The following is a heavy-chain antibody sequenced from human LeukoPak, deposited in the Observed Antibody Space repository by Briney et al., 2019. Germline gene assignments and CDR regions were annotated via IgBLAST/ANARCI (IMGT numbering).Heavy chain of an antibody. CDR1: GYPFSDYY. CDR3: ARLSVL. Sequence: ASVKVSCKTSGYPFSDYYIHWIRQASGQGLESMGWINPKNGDTKYAQRSQGRLTITMDTSIDTVYMELRSLRYDDTAVYYCARLSVLWGQGTLVTVSS. V-gene: IGHV1-2*02. J-gene: IGHJ4*02. CDR2: INPKNGDT.